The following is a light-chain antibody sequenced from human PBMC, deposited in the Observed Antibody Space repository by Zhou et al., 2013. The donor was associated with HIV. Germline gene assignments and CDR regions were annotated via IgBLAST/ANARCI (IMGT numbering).Light chain of an antibody. J-gene: IGKJ1*01. CDR1: QSVQTY. CDR3: QQSLFTPPWT. V-gene: IGKV1-39*01. Sequence: DIQMTQSPSSLSASVGDRVTITCRASQSVQTYVNWYQQKVGKAPKILISTASKLQSGVPSRFRGSGSGTYFTLTISSLQPEDFATYYCQQSLFTPPWTFGQGTKVDLK. CDR2: TAS.